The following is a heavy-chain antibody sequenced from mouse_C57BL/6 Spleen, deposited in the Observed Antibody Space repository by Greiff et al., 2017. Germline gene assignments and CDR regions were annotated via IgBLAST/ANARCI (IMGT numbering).Heavy chain of an antibody. CDR1: GYSFTGYY. V-gene: IGHV1-43*01. CDR3: ARHYYDYAMGY. CDR2: INPSTGGT. J-gene: IGHJ4*01. D-gene: IGHD2-4*01. Sequence: VQLQQSGPELVKPGASVKISCKASGYSFTGYYMHWVKQSSEKSLEWIGEINPSTGGTSYNQKFKGKATLTVDKSSSTAYMQLKSLTSEDSAVYYCARHYYDYAMGYWGQGTSVTVSS.